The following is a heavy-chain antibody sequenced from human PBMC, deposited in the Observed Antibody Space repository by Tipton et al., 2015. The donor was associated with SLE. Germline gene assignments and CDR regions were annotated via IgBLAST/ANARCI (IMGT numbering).Heavy chain of an antibody. Sequence: TLSLTCAVYGGSFSGYYWSWIRQPPGKGLEWIGEINPSGSTKYNPSLKSRITISVDTSKNQFSLKVSSVTAADTAVYYCARGSGRYSSSWYYFYYYMDVWGKGTTVTVSS. CDR1: GGSFSGYY. V-gene: IGHV4-34*01. D-gene: IGHD6-13*01. CDR3: ARGSGRYSSSWYYFYYYMDV. J-gene: IGHJ6*03. CDR2: INPSGST.